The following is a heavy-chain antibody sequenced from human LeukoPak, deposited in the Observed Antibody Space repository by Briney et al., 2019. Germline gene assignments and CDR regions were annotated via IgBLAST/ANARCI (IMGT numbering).Heavy chain of an antibody. CDR1: GGTFSSYA. J-gene: IGHJ4*02. V-gene: IGHV1-69*05. CDR3: ARDILPGFDY. D-gene: IGHD1-14*01. Sequence: ASVKVSCKASGGTFSSYAISWVRQAPGQGLEWVGRIIPIFGTANYAQKFQGRVTTTTDESTSTAYMELSSLRSEDTAVYYCARDILPGFDYWGQGTLVTVSS. CDR2: IIPIFGTA.